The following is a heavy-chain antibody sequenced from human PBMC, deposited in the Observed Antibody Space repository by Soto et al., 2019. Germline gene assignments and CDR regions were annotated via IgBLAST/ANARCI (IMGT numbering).Heavy chain of an antibody. CDR3: ARQPGYYDILTGYSTYYFDY. Sequence: SETLSLTCTVSGGSISSYYWSWIRQPPGKGLEWIGYIYYSGSTNYNPSLKSRVTISVDTSKNQFSLKLSSVTAADTAVYYCARQPGYYDILTGYSTYYFDYWGQGTPVTVSS. CDR2: IYYSGST. J-gene: IGHJ4*02. CDR1: GGSISSYY. D-gene: IGHD3-9*01. V-gene: IGHV4-59*01.